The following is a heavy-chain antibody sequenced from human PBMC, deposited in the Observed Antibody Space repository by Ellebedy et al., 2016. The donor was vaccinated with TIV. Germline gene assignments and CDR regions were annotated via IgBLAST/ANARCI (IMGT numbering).Heavy chain of an antibody. J-gene: IGHJ4*02. CDR2: INPSGGST. Sequence: ASVKVSCKASGYTFTSYYMHWVRQAPGQGLEWMGIINPSGGSTSYAQKFQGRVTMTRDTSTSTAYMELRSLRSDDTAVYYCARDQGYYDSSGYYYGGQDYYFDYWGQGTLVTVSS. CDR3: ARDQGYYDSSGYYYGGQDYYFDY. CDR1: GYTFTSYY. D-gene: IGHD3-22*01. V-gene: IGHV1-46*01.